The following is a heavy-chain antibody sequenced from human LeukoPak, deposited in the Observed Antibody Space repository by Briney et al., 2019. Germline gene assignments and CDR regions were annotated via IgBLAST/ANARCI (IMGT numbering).Heavy chain of an antibody. V-gene: IGHV3-33*08. D-gene: IGHD4-17*01. CDR1: GFSFSTYS. J-gene: IGHJ6*02. Sequence: GGSLRLSCAASGFSFSTYSMNWVRQAPGKGLEWVAVIWYVGSNKNYADSVKGRFTISRDNSKNTLYLQMNSLRAEDTAVYYCARGGRTTWHGMDVWGQGTTVTVSS. CDR2: IWYVGSNK. CDR3: ARGGRTTWHGMDV.